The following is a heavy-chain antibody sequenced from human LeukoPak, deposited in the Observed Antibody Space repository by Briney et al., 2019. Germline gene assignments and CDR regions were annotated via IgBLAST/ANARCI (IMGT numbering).Heavy chain of an antibody. CDR3: ARYSGSYDY. D-gene: IGHD1-26*01. CDR2: ISSNGGST. V-gene: IGHV3-64*01. Sequence: PGGSLRLSCAASGFTFSIYAMHWVRPAPGKGLEYGSAISSNGGSTYYANSVKGRFTISRDNSKNTLYLQMGSLRAEDMAVYYCARYSGSYDYWGQGTLVTVSS. J-gene: IGHJ4*02. CDR1: GFTFSIYA.